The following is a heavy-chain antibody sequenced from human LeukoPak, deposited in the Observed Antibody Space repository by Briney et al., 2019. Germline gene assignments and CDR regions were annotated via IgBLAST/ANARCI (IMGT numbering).Heavy chain of an antibody. CDR2: ISWNSGSI. CDR1: GFTFDDYA. Sequence: GGSLRLPCAASGFTFDDYAMHWVRQAPGKGLEWVSGISWNSGSIGYADSVKGRFTISRDNAKNSLYLQMNSLRAEDTALYYCAKGGGTTVTTTLHYWGQGTLVTVSS. J-gene: IGHJ4*02. CDR3: AKGGGTTVTTTLHY. D-gene: IGHD4-17*01. V-gene: IGHV3-9*01.